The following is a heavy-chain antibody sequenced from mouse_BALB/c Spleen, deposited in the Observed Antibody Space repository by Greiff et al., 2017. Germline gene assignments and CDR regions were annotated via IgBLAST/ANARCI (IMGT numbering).Heavy chain of an antibody. CDR2: INPSTVYT. CDR1: GYTFTTYW. D-gene: IGHD1-1*01. V-gene: IGHV1-7*01. Sequence: VQLKQSGAELAKPGASVKMSCKASGYTFTTYWMHWVKQRPGQGLEWIGYINPSTVYTEYNQKFKDKATLTADKSSSTAYMQLSSLTSEDSAVYYCARGYGLDYWGQGTTLTVSS. J-gene: IGHJ2*01. CDR3: ARGYGLDY.